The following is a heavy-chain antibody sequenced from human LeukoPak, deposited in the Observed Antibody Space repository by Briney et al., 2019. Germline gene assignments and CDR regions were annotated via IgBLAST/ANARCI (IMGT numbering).Heavy chain of an antibody. CDR1: GYTFTGYY. CDR2: INPNSGGT. J-gene: IGHJ6*03. Sequence: GASVKVSCKASGYTFTGYYMHWVRQAPGQGLEWMGWINPNSGGTNYAQKFQGRVTMTRDTSISTAYMELSRLRSDDTAVYYCVLRDLCSGGSCVLYYYYMDVWGKGTTVTVSS. D-gene: IGHD2-15*01. CDR3: VLRDLCSGGSCVLYYYYMDV. V-gene: IGHV1-2*02.